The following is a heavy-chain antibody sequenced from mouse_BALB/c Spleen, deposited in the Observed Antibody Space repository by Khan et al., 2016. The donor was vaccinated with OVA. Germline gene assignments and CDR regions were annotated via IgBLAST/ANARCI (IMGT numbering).Heavy chain of an antibody. CDR3: ANDEALGFAY. J-gene: IGHJ3*01. CDR1: GYTFTDYN. V-gene: IGHV1S29*02. CDR2: IYPYNGVT. D-gene: IGHD3-1*01. Sequence: EVQLQQSGPELVKPGASVKISCKASGYTFTDYNMHWMKQSHGKSLEWIGYIYPYNGVTGYNQKFKSKATLTVDNSSSSAYMELRSLTSEDSAVYYCANDEALGFAYWGQGTLVTVSA.